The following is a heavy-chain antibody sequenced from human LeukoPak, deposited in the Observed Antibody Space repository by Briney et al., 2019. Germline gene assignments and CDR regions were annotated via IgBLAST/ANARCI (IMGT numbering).Heavy chain of an antibody. J-gene: IGHJ6*02. V-gene: IGHV1-24*01. CDR1: GYTLTELS. CDR2: FDPADGET. Sequence: ASVKVSCKVSGYTLTELSMHWVRQAPGKGLEWMGGFDPADGETIYAQKFQGRVSMTEDTSTDTAYMELSSLRSEDTAVFYCANLLLEIAVGSGVHGRDVWGQGTTVTVSS. CDR3: ANLLLEIAVGSGVHGRDV. D-gene: IGHD2-2*01.